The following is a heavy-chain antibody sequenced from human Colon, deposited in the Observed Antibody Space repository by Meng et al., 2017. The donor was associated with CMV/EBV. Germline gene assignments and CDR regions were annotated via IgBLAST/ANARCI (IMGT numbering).Heavy chain of an antibody. CDR1: GFTFNKYA. D-gene: IGHD2/OR15-2a*01. J-gene: IGHJ4*02. CDR3: AAEYRLLNTPYFEY. Sequence: GGSLRLSCVDSGFTFNKYAIHWVRRAPGKGLEWVALVSHGGVTKQYADSVQGRLTISRDNSQNTVVLQMDSLRGEDTAVYYCAAEYRLLNTPYFEYWGQGTVVTVSS. V-gene: IGHV3-30-3*01. CDR2: VSHGGVTK.